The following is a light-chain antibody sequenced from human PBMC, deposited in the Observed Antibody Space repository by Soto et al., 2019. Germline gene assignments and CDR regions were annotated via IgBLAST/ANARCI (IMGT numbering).Light chain of an antibody. CDR1: SNDVGNYNL. CDR2: EDA. Sequence: QSALTQPASVSGSPGESITIPCTGTSNDVGNYNLVTWHQQHPGKAPKLMIYEDAKRPSGVSYLVTGSKSGKTAFLTSAGPQAEAEADYYCCSCGVSGGYVFGSGTKVT. J-gene: IGLJ1*01. V-gene: IGLV2-23*01. CDR3: CSCGVSGGYV.